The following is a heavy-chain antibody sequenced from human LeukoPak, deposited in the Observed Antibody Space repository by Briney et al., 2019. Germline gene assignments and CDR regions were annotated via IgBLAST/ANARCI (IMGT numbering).Heavy chain of an antibody. V-gene: IGHV3-9*01. CDR3: AKGFLGMPDY. D-gene: IGHD2-2*01. Sequence: GGSPRLSCAASGFTFDDYAMHWVRQAPGKGLEWVSGISWNSGSIGYADSVKGRFTISRDNAKNSLYLQMNSLRAEDTALYYCAKGFLGMPDYWGQGTLVTVSS. J-gene: IGHJ4*02. CDR2: ISWNSGSI. CDR1: GFTFDDYA.